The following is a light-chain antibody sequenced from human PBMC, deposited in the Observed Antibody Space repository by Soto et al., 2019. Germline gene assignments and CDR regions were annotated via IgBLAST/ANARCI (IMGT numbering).Light chain of an antibody. J-gene: IGKJ4*01. CDR3: HQLNNYPLA. V-gene: IGKV1-9*01. CDR2: AAS. CDR1: QGIGSY. Sequence: DIQLTQSPSFLSASVGDRVTITCRASQGIGSYLAWYQQKPGEAPNLLIYAASTLQSGVPSRFRGSGSGTDFTLTISSLQPEDFATYYCHQLNNYPLAFGGGTKVEIK.